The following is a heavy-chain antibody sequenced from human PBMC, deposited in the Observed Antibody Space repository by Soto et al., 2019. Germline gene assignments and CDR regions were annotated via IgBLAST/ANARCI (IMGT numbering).Heavy chain of an antibody. V-gene: IGHV1-18*01. CDR1: GYTFSRSG. D-gene: IGHD3-16*01. CDR3: ARMGDVPYYYYGMDV. Sequence: QVQLVQSGAEVKKPGASVKVSCKASGYTFSRSGISWVRQAPGQGLEWMGWINGYNGNTNYTQKMQGRITMTTDTATSTASLELRSLRSDDTAVYYCARMGDVPYYYYGMDVWGQGTTVIVSS. J-gene: IGHJ6*02. CDR2: INGYNGNT.